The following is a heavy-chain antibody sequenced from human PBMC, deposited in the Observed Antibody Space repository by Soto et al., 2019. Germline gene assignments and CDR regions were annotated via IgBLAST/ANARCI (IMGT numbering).Heavy chain of an antibody. D-gene: IGHD3-16*01. J-gene: IGHJ3*02. CDR2: VNPNRGGT. V-gene: IGHV1-2*02. Sequence: ASVKVSCKASGYTFTGYYIHWLRQAPGQGLEWMGWVNPNRGGTSYAQKFQGRVTVTRDTSISTAYMELSRLRSDGTAVYYCAREGNFYTAFDIWGQGTMVTVSS. CDR1: GYTFTGYY. CDR3: AREGNFYTAFDI.